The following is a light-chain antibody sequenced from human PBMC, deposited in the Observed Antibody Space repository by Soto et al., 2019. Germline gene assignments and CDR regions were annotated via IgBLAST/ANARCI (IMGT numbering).Light chain of an antibody. CDR3: QQYDSSPLT. V-gene: IGKV3-20*01. CDR2: GAS. CDR1: QSVSSSY. J-gene: IGKJ3*01. Sequence: EIVLTQSPGTLSLSPGERATLSCRASQSVSSSYLAWYQQKPGQAPRLLIYGASSRATGIPDRFSGSGSGTDFTLPISRLEPEDFAVYYCQQYDSSPLTFGPGTKVDIK.